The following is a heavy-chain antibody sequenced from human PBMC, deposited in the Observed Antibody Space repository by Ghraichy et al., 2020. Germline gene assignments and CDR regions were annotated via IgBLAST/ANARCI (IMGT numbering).Heavy chain of an antibody. CDR2: MNNSGTT. J-gene: IGHJ2*01. D-gene: IGHD4-23*01. CDR3: ERGHRYGGNTDACGDIRYFEF. V-gene: IGHV4-34*01. CDR1: GGFLSGYY. Sequence: SETLSLTCAVYGGFLSGYYWSWIRKRPGKGMEWNGEMNNSGTTNCKPSLKSRVTISVDMSRKPFSLRLSFVTAAATAVYYCERGHRYGGNTDACGDIRYFEFCCRGTPFAVSS.